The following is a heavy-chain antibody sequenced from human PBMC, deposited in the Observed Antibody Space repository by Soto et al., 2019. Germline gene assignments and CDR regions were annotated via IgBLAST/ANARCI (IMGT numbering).Heavy chain of an antibody. CDR1: GYTFTGYD. V-gene: IGHV1-8*01. CDR3: ASPARNYDFWSGYSFDI. CDR2: MNPNSGNT. J-gene: IGHJ3*02. D-gene: IGHD3-3*01. Sequence: QVQLVQSGAEVKKPGASVKVSCKASGYTFTGYDSNWVRQATGQGLEWMGWMNPNSGNTGYAQKFQGRVTMTRNTSISTAYMELSSLRSEDTAVYYCASPARNYDFWSGYSFDIWGQGTMVTVSS.